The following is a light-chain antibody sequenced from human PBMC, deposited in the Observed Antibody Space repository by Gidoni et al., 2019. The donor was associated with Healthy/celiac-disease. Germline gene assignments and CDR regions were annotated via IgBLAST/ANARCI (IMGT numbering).Light chain of an antibody. CDR3: HRYNSYGVT. Sequence: AIQLTQSPSSLSASVGDRVTITCRASPGISRALAWYQQNPAKAPTLLIYDASGLESGVPSRVSGSGSGTNFTLTSSGLEPEAFESCYYHRYNSYGVTFGQGTRLEIK. V-gene: IGKV1-13*02. CDR2: DAS. CDR1: PGISRA. J-gene: IGKJ5*01.